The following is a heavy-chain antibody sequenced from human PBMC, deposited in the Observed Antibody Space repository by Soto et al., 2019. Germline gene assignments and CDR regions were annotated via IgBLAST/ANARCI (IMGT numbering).Heavy chain of an antibody. CDR1: GGSISSSSYY. CDR2: IYYSGST. J-gene: IGHJ4*02. D-gene: IGHD2-2*01. V-gene: IGHV4-39*01. Sequence: SETLSLTCTVSGGSISSSSYYWGWIRQPPGKGLEWIGSIYYSGSTYYNPSLKSRVTISVDTSKNQFSLKLSSVTAADTAVYYCASNQYQPLLGAVGYFDYWGQGTLVTVSS. CDR3: ASNQYQPLLGAVGYFDY.